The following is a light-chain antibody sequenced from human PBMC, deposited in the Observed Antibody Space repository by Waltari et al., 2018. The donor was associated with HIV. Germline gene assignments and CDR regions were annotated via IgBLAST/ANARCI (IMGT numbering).Light chain of an antibody. CDR2: GAS. V-gene: IGKV3-20*01. Sequence: DIVLTQSPGTLSLSPGESATLSCRASESVNSDFLAWYQQRPGQAPRVLVYGASTRALGIPDRFSGSGSRTDFTLTISRLEPEDFAVYYCQQYGISPRIFGQGTKVE. CDR1: ESVNSDF. CDR3: QQYGISPRI. J-gene: IGKJ1*01.